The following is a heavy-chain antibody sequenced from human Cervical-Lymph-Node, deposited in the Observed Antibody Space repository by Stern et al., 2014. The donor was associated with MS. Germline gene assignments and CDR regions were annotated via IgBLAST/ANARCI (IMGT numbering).Heavy chain of an antibody. V-gene: IGHV3-30-3*01. CDR1: GFIFSSYA. CDR2: LSNEGSKQ. J-gene: IGHJ4*02. CDR3: ARDTCRGGGCYFRY. D-gene: IGHD2-15*01. Sequence: VQLVESGGGVVQPGRSLRLSCAASGFIFSSYAMHWVRQAPSKGLDWVAFLSNEGSKQFYADSVKGRFTISRDNSNNTLYLQMNSLRPEDTAVYYCARDTCRGGGCYFRYWGQGILITVSS.